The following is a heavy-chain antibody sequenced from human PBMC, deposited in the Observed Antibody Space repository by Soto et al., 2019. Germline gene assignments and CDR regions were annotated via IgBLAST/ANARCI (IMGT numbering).Heavy chain of an antibody. Sequence: ASVKVSCKASGYTFTGYYLHWVRQAPGQGLEWMGWINPNSGGTNYAQKFQGWVTMTWDTSISTAYMELSRLTSDDTAVYYFVREAAYYDSSGYYRPFDYWGQGALVTVSS. CDR3: VREAAYYDSSGYYRPFDY. J-gene: IGHJ4*02. CDR1: GYTFTGYY. D-gene: IGHD3-22*01. V-gene: IGHV1-2*04. CDR2: INPNSGGT.